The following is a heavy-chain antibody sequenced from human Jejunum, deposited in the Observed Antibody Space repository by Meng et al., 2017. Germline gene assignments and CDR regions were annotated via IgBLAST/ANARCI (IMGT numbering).Heavy chain of an antibody. CDR2: IKSKADGGAT. J-gene: IGHJ4*02. Sequence: ESLKISCAVSAFTVTDASMHWVRQAPGKGLEWVGRIKSKADGGATDYAAPVKGRFSISRDESQNTLHLQMNSLKTEDTAFYYCSTGGYRYGSDYWGQGTLVTVSS. CDR3: STGGYRYGSDY. V-gene: IGHV3-15*01. D-gene: IGHD5-18*01. CDR1: AFTVTDAS.